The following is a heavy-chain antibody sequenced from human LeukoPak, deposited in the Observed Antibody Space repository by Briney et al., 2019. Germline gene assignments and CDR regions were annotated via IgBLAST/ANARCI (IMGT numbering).Heavy chain of an antibody. CDR1: GFTFSSYA. V-gene: IGHV3-23*01. CDR2: ISGSCGNT. Sequence: GGSLRLSCAASGFTFSSYAMSWVRQAPGKGLEWVSAISGSCGNTYYADSVKGRFTISRDNSKYPLYLQMNSLRVEDTAVYYCTKAIRTLYYCLGSLDYWGQGTLVTVSS. D-gene: IGHD3-10*01. CDR3: TKAIRTLYYCLGSLDY. J-gene: IGHJ4*02.